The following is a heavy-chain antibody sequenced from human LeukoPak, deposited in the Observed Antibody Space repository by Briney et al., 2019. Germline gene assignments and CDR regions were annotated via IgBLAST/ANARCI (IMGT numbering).Heavy chain of an antibody. CDR1: GFTFDDYG. CDR2: INWNGGST. D-gene: IGHD7-27*01. CDR3: ASLWGSAAWGYYYYYYYMDV. J-gene: IGHJ6*03. Sequence: GGSLRLSCAASGFTFDDYGMSWVRQAPGKGLEWVSGINWNGGSTGYADSVKGRFTISRDNAKNSLYLQMNSLRAEDTALYYCASLWGSAAWGYYYYYYYMDVWGKGTTVTVSS. V-gene: IGHV3-20*04.